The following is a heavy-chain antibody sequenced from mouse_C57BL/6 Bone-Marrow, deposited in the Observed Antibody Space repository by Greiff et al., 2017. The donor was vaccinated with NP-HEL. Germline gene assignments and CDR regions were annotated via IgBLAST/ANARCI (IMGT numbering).Heavy chain of an antibody. D-gene: IGHD1-1*01. CDR3: ARRGYSSLGAWCFDV. V-gene: IGHV5-17*01. J-gene: IGHJ1*03. CDR2: ISSGSSTI. Sequence: EVHLVESGGGLVKPGGSLKLSCAASGFTFSDYGMHWVRQAPEKGLEWVAYISSGSSTIYYADTVKGRSTISRDNAKNTLFLQRTILRSEDTASYYCARRGYSSLGAWCFDVGGTGTPFTVSS. CDR1: GFTFSDYG.